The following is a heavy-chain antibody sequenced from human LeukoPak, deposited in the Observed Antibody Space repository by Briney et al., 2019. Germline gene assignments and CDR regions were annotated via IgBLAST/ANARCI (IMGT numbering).Heavy chain of an antibody. D-gene: IGHD3-10*01. CDR2: TSGSGGNP. Sequence: GGSLALSCAASGFAFSSYAMSWVRQAPGKGLEWVSVTSGSGGNPYYAGSVKGRFTISRDNSKNTVYLHRNRLRAEDTALYYCGKETGIILVRGAVDYWGQGTLVTVSS. CDR3: GKETGIILVRGAVDY. V-gene: IGHV3-23*01. J-gene: IGHJ4*02. CDR1: GFAFSSYA.